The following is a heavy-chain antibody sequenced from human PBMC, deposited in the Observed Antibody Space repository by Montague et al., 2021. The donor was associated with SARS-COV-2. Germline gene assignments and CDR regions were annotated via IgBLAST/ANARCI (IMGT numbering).Heavy chain of an antibody. Sequence: SETLSLTCTVSGGSISSYYWSWIRQPRGKGLEWIGYIYYSGSNNXNPSLKSRVTISVDTSKNQFSLKPSSVTAADTAVYYCARGAGYYYGSGSYYNARDVFDIWGQGTTVTVSS. D-gene: IGHD3-10*01. CDR2: IYYSGSN. CDR1: GGSISSYY. V-gene: IGHV4-59*12. J-gene: IGHJ3*02. CDR3: ARGAGYYYGSGSYYNARDVFDI.